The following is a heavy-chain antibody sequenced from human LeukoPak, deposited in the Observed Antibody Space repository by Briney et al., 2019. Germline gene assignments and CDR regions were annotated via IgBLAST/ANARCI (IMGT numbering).Heavy chain of an antibody. CDR3: ARGGVGARRSDY. V-gene: IGHV1-8*03. D-gene: IGHD1-26*01. CDR1: GYTFTGYY. CDR2: MNPNSGNT. J-gene: IGHJ4*02. Sequence: GASVKVSCKASGYTFTGYYMHWVRQAPGQGLEWMGWMNPNSGNTGYAQKFQGRVTITRNTSISTAYMELSSLRSEDTAVYYCARGGVGARRSDYWGQGTLVTVSS.